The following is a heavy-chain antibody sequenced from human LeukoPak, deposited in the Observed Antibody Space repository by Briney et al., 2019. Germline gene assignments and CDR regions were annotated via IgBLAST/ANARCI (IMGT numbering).Heavy chain of an antibody. CDR2: ISGSNSYI. D-gene: IGHD3-10*01. V-gene: IGHV3-21*01. J-gene: IGHJ4*02. Sequence: PGGSLRLSCAASGFTFNSYSMNWVRQAPGKGLEWVSSISGSNSYIYYADSMKGRFTISRDNAKKSLYLQMNSLRAEDTAMYYCARGWSGDYFDYWGQGTLVTVSS. CDR3: ARGWSGDYFDY. CDR1: GFTFNSYS.